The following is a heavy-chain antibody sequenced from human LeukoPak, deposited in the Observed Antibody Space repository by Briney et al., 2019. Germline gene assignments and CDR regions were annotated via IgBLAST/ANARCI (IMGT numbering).Heavy chain of an antibody. CDR1: GFKFDDYA. CDR2: INWNSGSI. CDR3: AKDYDSSGYYSRGFDY. D-gene: IGHD3-22*01. J-gene: IGHJ4*02. Sequence: GGSLRLSCVVSGFKFDDYAMPWVRQAPGRGLEWVSSINWNSGSIGYGDSVKGRSTISRDNAKNSLYLQMNSLRVEDTAVYYCAKDYDSSGYYSRGFDYWGQGTLVTVSS. V-gene: IGHV3-9*01.